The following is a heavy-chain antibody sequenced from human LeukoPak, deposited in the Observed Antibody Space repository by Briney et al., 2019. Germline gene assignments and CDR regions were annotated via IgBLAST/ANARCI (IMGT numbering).Heavy chain of an antibody. D-gene: IGHD5-18*01. V-gene: IGHV3-64D*06. CDR3: VPHINYSYQY. Sequence: PGGSLRLSCSASGFAFSSSPMHWVRQAPGKTLEYVSDISSDGRNASYADSVKGRFTMSRDNSKNTLSLQMSSLRPEDTAVYYCVPHINYSYQYWGRGTQVTVS. CDR2: ISSDGRNA. J-gene: IGHJ4*02. CDR1: GFAFSSSP.